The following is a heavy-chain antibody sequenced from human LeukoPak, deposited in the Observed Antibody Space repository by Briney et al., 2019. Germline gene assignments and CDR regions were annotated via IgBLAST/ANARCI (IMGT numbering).Heavy chain of an antibody. CDR2: IHYDGSIK. D-gene: IGHD1-26*01. V-gene: IGHV3-30*02. J-gene: IGHJ3*02. CDR3: ARGGSYLSAFDI. Sequence: PGGSLRLSCAASGFIFSNYGIHWVRQGPGKGLEWVAYIHYDGSIKLYGDSVKGRFTISRDNSKNTLYLQMNSLRAEDTAVYYCARGGSYLSAFDIWGQGTMVTVSS. CDR1: GFIFSNYG.